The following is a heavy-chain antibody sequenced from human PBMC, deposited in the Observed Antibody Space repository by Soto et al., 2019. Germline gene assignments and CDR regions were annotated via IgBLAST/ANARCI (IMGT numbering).Heavy chain of an antibody. CDR1: GYTFTSSD. J-gene: IGHJ5*02. CDR3: ARGASP. V-gene: IGHV1-8*01. Sequence: QVQLVQSGAEVKKPGASVKVSCKASGYTFTSSDINWVRQATGQGLERMGWMNPNTGNTGYAQKFQGRITLTRSTSISTAYLELSSLNSDDSAVYYCARGASPWGQGTLVTVSS. CDR2: MNPNTGNT.